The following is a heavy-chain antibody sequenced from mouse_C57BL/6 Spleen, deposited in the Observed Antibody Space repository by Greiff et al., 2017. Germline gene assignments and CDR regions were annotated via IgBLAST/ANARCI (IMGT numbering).Heavy chain of an antibody. CDR3: ARWEGYYSYYFDY. CDR1: GYAFSSSW. D-gene: IGHD2-12*01. V-gene: IGHV1-82*01. CDR2: IYPGDGDT. J-gene: IGHJ2*01. Sequence: VQLQQSGPELVKPGASVKISCKASGYAFSSSWMNWVKQRPGQGLEWIGRIYPGDGDTNYNGKFKGKATLTADKSSSTAYMQLSSLTSEDSAVYFCARWEGYYSYYFDYWGQGTTLTVSS.